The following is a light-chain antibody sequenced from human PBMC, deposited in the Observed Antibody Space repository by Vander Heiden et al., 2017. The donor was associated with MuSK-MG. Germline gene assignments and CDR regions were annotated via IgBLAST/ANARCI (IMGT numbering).Light chain of an antibody. J-gene: IGLJ2*01. CDR3: QSYDSSLSGSEV. CDR2: GNS. Sequence: QPALTQPPSVSGAPGQRVTISCTGSSSNIGAGYDVHWYQQLPGTAPKLLIYGNSNRPSGVPDRFSGSKSGTSASLAIAGLQAEDEADYYCQSYDSSLSGSEVFGGGTKLTVL. V-gene: IGLV1-40*01. CDR1: SSNIGAGYD.